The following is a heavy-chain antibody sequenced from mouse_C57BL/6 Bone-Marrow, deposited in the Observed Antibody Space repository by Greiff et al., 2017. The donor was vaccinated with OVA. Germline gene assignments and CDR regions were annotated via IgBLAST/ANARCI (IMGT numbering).Heavy chain of an antibody. D-gene: IGHD2-3*01. CDR1: GYAFTNYL. CDR2: INPGSGGT. Sequence: VQLQQSGAELVRPGTSVKVSCKASGYAFTNYLIEWVKQRPGQGLEWIGVINPGSGGTNYNEKFKGKATLTADKSSSTAYMQLSSLTSEDSAVYFCAREGWLLRYFDVWAQGPRSPSPQ. J-gene: IGHJ1*03. V-gene: IGHV1-54*01. CDR3: AREGWLLRYFDV.